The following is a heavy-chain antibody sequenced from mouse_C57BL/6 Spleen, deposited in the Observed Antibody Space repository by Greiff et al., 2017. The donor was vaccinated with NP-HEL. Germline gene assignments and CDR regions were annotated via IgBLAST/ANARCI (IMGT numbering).Heavy chain of an antibody. CDR1: GYSITSGYY. Sequence: EVQLQESGPGLVKPSQSLSLTCSVTGYSITSGYYWNWIRQFPGNKLEWMGYISYDGSNNYNPSLKNRISITRDTSKNQFFLKLNSVTTEDTATYYCASDGATVVDSYYFDYWGQGTTLTVSS. J-gene: IGHJ2*01. CDR2: ISYDGSN. D-gene: IGHD1-1*01. V-gene: IGHV3-6*01. CDR3: ASDGATVVDSYYFDY.